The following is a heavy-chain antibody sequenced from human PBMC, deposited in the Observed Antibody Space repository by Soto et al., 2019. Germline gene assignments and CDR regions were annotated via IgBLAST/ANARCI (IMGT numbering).Heavy chain of an antibody. CDR3: ASEYSSSSGFDP. CDR2: IYYSGST. CDR1: GGSISSSSYY. Sequence: SETLSLTCTVSGGSISSSSYYWGWIRQPPGKGLEWIGSIYYSGSTYYNPSLKSRVTISVDTSKNQFSLKLSSVTAADTAVYYCASEYSSSSGFDPWGQGTLVTVSS. J-gene: IGHJ5*02. V-gene: IGHV4-39*01. D-gene: IGHD6-6*01.